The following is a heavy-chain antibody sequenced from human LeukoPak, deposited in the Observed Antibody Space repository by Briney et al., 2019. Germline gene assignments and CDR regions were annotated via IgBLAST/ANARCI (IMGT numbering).Heavy chain of an antibody. CDR2: ISWNSGSI. V-gene: IGHV3-9*01. J-gene: IGHJ3*02. D-gene: IGHD3-3*01. CDR1: GFTFDDYA. CDR3: AKAIFGVVINNDAFDI. Sequence: GGSLRLSCAASGFTFDDYAMHWVRQAPGKGLEWVSGISWNSGSIGYADSVKGRFTISRDNAKNSLYLQMNSLRAEDTALYYCAKAIFGVVINNDAFDIWGQGTMVTVSS.